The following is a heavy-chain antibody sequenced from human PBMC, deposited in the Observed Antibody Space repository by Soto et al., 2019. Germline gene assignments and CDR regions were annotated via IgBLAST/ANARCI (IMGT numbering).Heavy chain of an antibody. J-gene: IGHJ4*02. D-gene: IGHD2-15*01. CDR2: ISSSSSYT. CDR1: GFTFSDYY. V-gene: IGHV3-11*06. CDR3: ARVDGGYCSGGSCYAGY. Sequence: LRLSCAASGFTFSDYYMSWIRQAPWKGLEWVSYISSSSSYTNYADSVKGRFTISRDNAKNSLYLQMNSLRAEDTAVYYCARVDGGYCSGGSCYAGYWGQGTLVTVSS.